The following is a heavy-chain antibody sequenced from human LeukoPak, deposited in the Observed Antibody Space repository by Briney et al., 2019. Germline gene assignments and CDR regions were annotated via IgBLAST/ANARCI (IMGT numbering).Heavy chain of an antibody. J-gene: IGHJ2*01. CDR2: MNPNSGNT. V-gene: IGHV1-8*01. Sequence: RASVKVSCKASGYTFTSYDINWVRQATGQGLEWMGWMNPNSGNTGYAQKFQGRVTMTRNTSISTAYMELSSLRSEDTAVYYCARVRITMVRGVIWWYFDLWGRGTLVTVSS. D-gene: IGHD3-10*01. CDR3: ARVRITMVRGVIWWYFDL. CDR1: GYTFTSYD.